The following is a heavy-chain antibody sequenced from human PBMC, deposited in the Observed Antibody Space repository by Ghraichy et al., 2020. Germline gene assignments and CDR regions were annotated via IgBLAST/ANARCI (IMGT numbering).Heavy chain of an antibody. CDR1: GYTFTGYY. V-gene: IGHV1-2*06. CDR2: INPNSGGT. Sequence: ASVKVSCKASGYTFTGYYMHWVRQAPGQGLEWMGRINPNSGGTNYAQKFQGRVTMTRDTSISTAYMELSRLRSDDTAVYYCARVTGTTANPKDAFDIWGQGTMVTVSS. CDR3: ARVTGTTANPKDAFDI. D-gene: IGHD1-7*01. J-gene: IGHJ3*02.